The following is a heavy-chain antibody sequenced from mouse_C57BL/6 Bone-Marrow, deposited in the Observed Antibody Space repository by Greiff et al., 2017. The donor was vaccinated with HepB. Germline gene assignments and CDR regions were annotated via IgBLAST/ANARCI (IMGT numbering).Heavy chain of an antibody. Sequence: QVQLQQPGAELVMPGASVKLSCKASGYTFTSYWMHWVKQRPGQGLEWIGEIDPSDSYTNYNQKFKGKSTLTVDKSSSTAYMQLSSLTSEDSAVYYCASITTVVAKDYAMDYWGQGTSVTVSS. D-gene: IGHD1-1*01. CDR3: ASITTVVAKDYAMDY. V-gene: IGHV1-69*01. CDR2: IDPSDSYT. J-gene: IGHJ4*01. CDR1: GYTFTSYW.